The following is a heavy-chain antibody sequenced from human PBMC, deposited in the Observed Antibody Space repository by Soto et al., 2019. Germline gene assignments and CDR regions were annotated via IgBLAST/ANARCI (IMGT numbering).Heavy chain of an antibody. J-gene: IGHJ4*02. V-gene: IGHV1-69*08. Sequence: QVQLVQSGAEVKKPGSSVKVSCKASGGTFSSYTISWVRQAPGQGLEWMGRIIPILGIANYAQKFQGRVTITADKSTSTAYMELSSLRSEDTDVYYCARDDGDYYFDSWGQGTLVTVSS. CDR2: IIPILGIA. CDR1: GGTFSSYT. CDR3: ARDDGDYYFDS. D-gene: IGHD4-17*01.